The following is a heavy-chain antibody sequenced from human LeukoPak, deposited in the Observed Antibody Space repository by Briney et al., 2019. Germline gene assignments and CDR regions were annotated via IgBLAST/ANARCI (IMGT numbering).Heavy chain of an antibody. CDR1: GFTFINYD. Sequence: PGGSLRLSCAPSGFTFINYDMTWVRQSPEKGLEWISYISRRSETIYYADSVKGRFTISRDNAENSLFLQMNNLRVDDTAIYYCARRKTDYGDFDYWGQGTRVTVSS. CDR3: ARRKTDYGDFDY. J-gene: IGHJ4*02. V-gene: IGHV3-48*01. CDR2: ISRRSETI. D-gene: IGHD4-17*01.